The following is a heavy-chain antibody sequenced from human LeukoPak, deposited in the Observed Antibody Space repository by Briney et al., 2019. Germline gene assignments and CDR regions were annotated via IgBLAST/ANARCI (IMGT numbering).Heavy chain of an antibody. CDR3: ARLTTVVTWTAFDI. D-gene: IGHD4-23*01. J-gene: IGHJ3*02. CDR2: IYSGGST. Sequence: RGSLRLSCAASGFTVSSNYMSWVRQAPGKGLEWVSVIYSGGSTYYADSVKGRFTISRDNSKNTLYLQMNSLRAEDTAVYYCARLTTVVTWTAFDIWGQGTMVTVSS. CDR1: GFTVSSNY. V-gene: IGHV3-53*01.